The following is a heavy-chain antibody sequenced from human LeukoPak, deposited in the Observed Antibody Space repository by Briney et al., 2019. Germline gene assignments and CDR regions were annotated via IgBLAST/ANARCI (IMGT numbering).Heavy chain of an antibody. J-gene: IGHJ4*02. CDR1: GYTFTSYD. CDR3: ARPRADSSSTFDY. D-gene: IGHD2-2*01. V-gene: IGHV1-8*01. Sequence: ASVKVSCKASGYTFTSYDINWVRQATGQGLEWMGWMNPNSGNTGYAQKSQGRVTMTRNTSISTAYMELSSLRSEDTAVYYCARPRADSSSTFDYWGQGTLVTVSS. CDR2: MNPNSGNT.